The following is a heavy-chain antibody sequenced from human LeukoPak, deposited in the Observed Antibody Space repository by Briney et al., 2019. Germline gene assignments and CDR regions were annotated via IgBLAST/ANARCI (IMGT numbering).Heavy chain of an antibody. J-gene: IGHJ4*02. Sequence: SETLSLTCTVSGGSITTSSYYWGWIRQPPGKGLEWIGSIYYSGSTYYNPSLKSRVTISVDTSKNQFSLKLSSVTAADTAVYYCARVLPPIAVAGIDYWGQGTLVTVSS. CDR3: ARVLPPIAVAGIDY. CDR2: IYYSGST. V-gene: IGHV4-39*07. D-gene: IGHD6-19*01. CDR1: GGSITTSSYY.